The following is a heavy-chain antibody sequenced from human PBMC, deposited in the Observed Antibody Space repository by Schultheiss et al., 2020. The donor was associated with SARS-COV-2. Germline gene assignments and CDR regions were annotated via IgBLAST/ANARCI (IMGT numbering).Heavy chain of an antibody. CDR2: ISSNGFYT. D-gene: IGHD1-1*01. Sequence: GGSLRLSCAASGFTLSAYAMTWVRQAPGKGLEWVSSISSNGFYTFYADSVKGRFSMSRDNVKNALYLQLNSLRAEDTAVYYCATQIQLDLYYNYYGMDVWGQGTTVTVSS. V-gene: IGHV3-21*01. CDR3: ATQIQLDLYYNYYGMDV. CDR1: GFTLSAYA. J-gene: IGHJ6*02.